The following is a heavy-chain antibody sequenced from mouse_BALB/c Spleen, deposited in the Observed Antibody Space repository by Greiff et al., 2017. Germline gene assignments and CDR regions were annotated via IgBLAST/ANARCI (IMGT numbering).Heavy chain of an antibody. Sequence: EVQLQQSGTVLARPGASVKMSCKASGYSFTSYWMHWVKQRPGQGLEWIGAIYPGNSDTSYNQKFKGKAKLTAVTSASTAYMELSSLTNEDSAVYYCTKGSGGYYFDYWGQGTTLTVSS. V-gene: IGHV1-5*01. CDR1: GYSFTSYW. CDR2: IYPGNSDT. J-gene: IGHJ2*01. CDR3: TKGSGGYYFDY.